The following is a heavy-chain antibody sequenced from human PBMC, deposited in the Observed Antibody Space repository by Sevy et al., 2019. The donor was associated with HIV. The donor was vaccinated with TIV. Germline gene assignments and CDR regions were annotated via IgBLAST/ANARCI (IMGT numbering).Heavy chain of an antibody. V-gene: IGHV3-11*01. D-gene: IGHD4-17*01. J-gene: IGHJ6*02. CDR3: ARDHEKDGDLGDYYYYAMDV. Sequence: GGSLRLSCAASGFTFSDYYMSWIRQAPGKGLEWISYISGSDGTIYYSDSVKGRFTISRDNAKNSLYLHMNSLRAEDTAVYYCARDHEKDGDLGDYYYYAMDVWGQGTTVTVS. CDR1: GFTFSDYY. CDR2: ISGSDGTI.